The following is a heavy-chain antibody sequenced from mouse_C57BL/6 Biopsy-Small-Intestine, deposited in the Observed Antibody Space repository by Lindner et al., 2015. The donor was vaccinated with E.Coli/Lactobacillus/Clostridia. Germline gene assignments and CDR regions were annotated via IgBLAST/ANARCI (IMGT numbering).Heavy chain of an antibody. D-gene: IGHD1-1*01. CDR1: GGTFSSYA. J-gene: IGHJ1*01. V-gene: IGHV1-69*02. Sequence: SVKVSCKASGGTFSSYAIDWVRQAPGQGLEWMGGIIPMFGTANYAQKFQGRVTITADESTSTAYMEMSSLRSEDTAVYYCARGEAEPPYYYYYVMDVWGQGTTVTVSS. CDR2: IIPMFGTA. CDR3: ARGEAEPPYYYYYVMDV.